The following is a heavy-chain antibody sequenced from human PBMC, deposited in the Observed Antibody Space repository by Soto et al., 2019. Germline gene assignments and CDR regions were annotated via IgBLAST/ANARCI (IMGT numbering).Heavy chain of an antibody. CDR1: GYTFSSYA. CDR3: ARDGAALLWFGELLPWFDP. Sequence: GASVKVSCKASGYTFSSYAMHWVGQAPGQRLEWMGWINAGNGNTKYSQKFQGRVTITRDTSASTAYMELRSLRSDDTAVYYCARDGAALLWFGELLPWFDPWGQGTLVTVSS. J-gene: IGHJ5*02. D-gene: IGHD3-10*01. V-gene: IGHV1-3*01. CDR2: INAGNGNT.